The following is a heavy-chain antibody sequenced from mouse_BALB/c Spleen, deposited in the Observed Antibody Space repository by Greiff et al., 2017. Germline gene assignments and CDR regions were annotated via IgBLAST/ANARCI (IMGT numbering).Heavy chain of an antibody. CDR1: GYSITSDYA. Sequence: EVKLQESGPGLVKPSQSLSLTCTVTGYSITSDYAWNWIRQFPGNKLEWMGYISYSGSTSYNPSLKSRISITRDTSKNQFFLQLNSVTTEDTATYYCARRQLIWYFDVWGAGTTVTVSS. D-gene: IGHD6-1*01. V-gene: IGHV3-2*02. CDR3: ARRQLIWYFDV. CDR2: ISYSGST. J-gene: IGHJ1*01.